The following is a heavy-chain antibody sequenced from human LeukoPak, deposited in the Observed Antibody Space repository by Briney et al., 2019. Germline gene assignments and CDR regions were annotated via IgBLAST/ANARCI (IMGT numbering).Heavy chain of an antibody. CDR3: ARVPNYYGSGTYYSWFDP. V-gene: IGHV1-18*01. CDR1: GYTFTSYG. Sequence: ASVKVSCKASGYTFTSYGISWVRQAPGQGLEWMGWISAYNGITNYAQKIQGRVTMTTDTSTITAYIELKSLRSDDTAVYYCARVPNYYGSGTYYSWFDPWGQGTLVTVSS. J-gene: IGHJ5*02. D-gene: IGHD3-10*01. CDR2: ISAYNGIT.